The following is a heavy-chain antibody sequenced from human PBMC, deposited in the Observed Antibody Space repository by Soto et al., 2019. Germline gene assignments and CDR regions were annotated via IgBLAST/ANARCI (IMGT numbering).Heavy chain of an antibody. V-gene: IGHV3-74*01. CDR3: AKDLHGITMVRGVIKEDDNSWFDP. D-gene: IGHD3-10*01. CDR2: INSDGSST. Sequence: VRQAPGKGLVWVSRINSDGSSTSYVDSVRGRFTISRDNAKNTLYLQMNSLRAEDTAVYYCAKDLHGITMVRGVIKEDDNSWFDPWGQVTLFTVFS. J-gene: IGHJ5*02.